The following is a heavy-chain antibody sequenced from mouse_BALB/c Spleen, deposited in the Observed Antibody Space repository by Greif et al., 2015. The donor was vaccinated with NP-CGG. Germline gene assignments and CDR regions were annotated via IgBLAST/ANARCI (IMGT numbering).Heavy chain of an antibody. J-gene: IGHJ3*01. CDR3: ARLYGNSIFAY. CDR2: ISYSGST. D-gene: IGHD2-10*02. CDR1: GYSITSDYA. V-gene: IGHV3-2*02. Sequence: DVKLQESGPGLVKPSQSLSLTCTVTGYSITSDYAWNWIRQFPGNKLEWMGYISYSGSTSYNPSLKSRISITRDTSKNQFFLQLNSVTTEDTATYYCARLYGNSIFAYWGQGTLVTVSA.